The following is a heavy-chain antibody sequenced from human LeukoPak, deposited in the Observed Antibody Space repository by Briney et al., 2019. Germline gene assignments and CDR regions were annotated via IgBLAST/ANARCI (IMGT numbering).Heavy chain of an antibody. CDR1: GGSISSGGYS. J-gene: IGHJ6*02. D-gene: IGHD3-10*01. Sequence: SETLSLTCAVSGGSISSGGYSWSWIRQPPGKGLEWIGYIYHSGSTCYNPSLKSRVTISVDRSKNQFSLKLSSVTAADTAVYYCAREPSAVTGFYGMDVWGQGTTVTVSS. CDR3: AREPSAVTGFYGMDV. V-gene: IGHV4-30-2*01. CDR2: IYHSGST.